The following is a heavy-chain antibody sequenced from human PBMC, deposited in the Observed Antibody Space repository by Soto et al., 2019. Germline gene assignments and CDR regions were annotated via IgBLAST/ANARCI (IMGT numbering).Heavy chain of an antibody. J-gene: IGHJ5*02. CDR1: GFTFSSYG. D-gene: IGHD2-2*01. CDR2: ISYDGSNK. Sequence: GGSLRLSCAASGFTFSSYGMHWVRQAPGKGLEWVAVISYDGSNKYYADSVKGRFTISRDNSKNTLYLQMNSLRAEDTAVYYCAKDRYCSSTSCYRGWFDPWGQGTLVTVSS. CDR3: AKDRYCSSTSCYRGWFDP. V-gene: IGHV3-30*18.